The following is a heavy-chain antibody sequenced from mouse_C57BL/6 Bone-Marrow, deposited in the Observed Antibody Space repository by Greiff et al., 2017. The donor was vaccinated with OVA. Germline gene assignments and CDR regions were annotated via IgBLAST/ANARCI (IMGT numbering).Heavy chain of an antibody. Sequence: QVQLQQPGPELVKPGASVKLSCKASGYTFTSYWMHWVKQRPGQGLEWIGNINPSNGGTNYNEKFKSKATLTVDKSSSTAYMQRSSLTSEDSAVYYCARPLYRRGYYYAMDYWGQGTSVTVSS. CDR1: GYTFTSYW. CDR2: INPSNGGT. J-gene: IGHJ4*01. CDR3: ARPLYRRGYYYAMDY. V-gene: IGHV1-53*01.